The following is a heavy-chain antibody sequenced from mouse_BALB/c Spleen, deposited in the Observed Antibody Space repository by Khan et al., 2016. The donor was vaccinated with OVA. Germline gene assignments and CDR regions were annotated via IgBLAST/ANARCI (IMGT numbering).Heavy chain of an antibody. Sequence: VRLQQSGPDLVKPGASVKISCKTSGYSFTEYTLHWVKQSHGKSLEWIGVINPKNGVTSYNQNFKGKATVTVDKSSSTAYMEFRSLTSEDSAVYYCGRDGGRNWGQGTSVTVSS. CDR3: GRDGGRN. CDR1: GYSFTEYT. CDR2: INPKNGVT. V-gene: IGHV1-22*01. D-gene: IGHD3-3*01. J-gene: IGHJ4*01.